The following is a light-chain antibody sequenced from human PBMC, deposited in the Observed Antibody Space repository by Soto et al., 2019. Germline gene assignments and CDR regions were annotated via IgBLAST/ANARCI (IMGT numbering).Light chain of an antibody. CDR1: QDIHTF. J-gene: IGKJ1*01. V-gene: IGKV1-27*01. Sequence: VQVTQSPSSLSASVGDSVSITCRASQDIHTFLAWYRQRPGKAPELLMFDASTLQAGVPSRFSGGGSGTRFILTISNLQPEDVATYYCQHYNKAPWMFGQGTNV. CDR2: DAS. CDR3: QHYNKAPWM.